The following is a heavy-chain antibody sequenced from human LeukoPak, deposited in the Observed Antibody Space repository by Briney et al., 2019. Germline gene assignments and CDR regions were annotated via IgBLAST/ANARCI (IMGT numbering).Heavy chain of an antibody. CDR1: GFTVSSNF. Sequence: GGSLRLSCAASGFTVSSNFMSWVRQAPGKRLEWVSVIYSGGSTYYADSVKGRFTISRHNSKNTLYLQMNSLRAEDTAVYYCARLYGTFLEWSPYFDYWGQGTLVTVSS. D-gene: IGHD3-3*02. CDR2: IYSGGST. J-gene: IGHJ4*02. CDR3: ARLYGTFLEWSPYFDY. V-gene: IGHV3-53*04.